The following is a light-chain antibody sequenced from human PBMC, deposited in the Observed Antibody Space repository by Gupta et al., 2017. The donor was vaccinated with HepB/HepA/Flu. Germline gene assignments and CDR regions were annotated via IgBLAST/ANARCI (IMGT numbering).Light chain of an antibody. Sequence: VSTQSPGTLSATPGETATLPCRASQSGGSTSVAWYQQRPGQAPRLLIGDVSRRAPGIPDRFSGRGSGTDFTLAISGLEPDDVAVYHCQQYDGAPWSFGQGTTVDFK. CDR1: QSGGSTS. CDR2: DVS. J-gene: IGKJ2*04. CDR3: QQYDGAPWS. V-gene: IGKV3-20*01.